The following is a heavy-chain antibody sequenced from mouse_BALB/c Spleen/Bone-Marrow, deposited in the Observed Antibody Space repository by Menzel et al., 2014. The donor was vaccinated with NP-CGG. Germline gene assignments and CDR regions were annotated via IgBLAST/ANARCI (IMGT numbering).Heavy chain of an antibody. J-gene: IGHJ4*01. CDR1: SYTFTDYA. CDR3: ARGLLLLDY. CDR2: ISTYYGNT. V-gene: IGHV1-67*01. D-gene: IGHD1-1*01. Sequence: QVQLQQSGPELVRPGVSVKISYKGSSYTFTDYAMHWVKQSHAKSLEWIGVISTYYGNTNYNQKFKGKATMTVDKSSSTAYMELARLTSEDSAVYYCARGLLLLDYWGQGTSVTVSS.